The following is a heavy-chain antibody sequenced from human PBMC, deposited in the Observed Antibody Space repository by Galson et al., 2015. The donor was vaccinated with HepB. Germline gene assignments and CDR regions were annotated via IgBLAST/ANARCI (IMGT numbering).Heavy chain of an antibody. CDR3: ARGREWFDP. V-gene: IGHV4-59*01. J-gene: IGHJ5*02. CDR1: GFTFSSYA. CDR2: IYYSGST. Sequence: LRLSCAASGFTFSSYAMTWVRQPPGKGLEWIGYIYYSGSTYYSPSLTSRVTISVDTSKNQFSLKLNSVTPADTAVYYCARGREWFDPWGQGTLVTVSS.